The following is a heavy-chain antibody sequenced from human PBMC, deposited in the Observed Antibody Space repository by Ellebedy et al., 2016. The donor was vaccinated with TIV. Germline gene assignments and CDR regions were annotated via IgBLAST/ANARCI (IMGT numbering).Heavy chain of an antibody. CDR1: GFTFSSYA. CDR3: ARGEETYGMGYFDY. J-gene: IGHJ4*02. Sequence: PGGSLRLSCAASGFTFSSYAMHWVRQAPGKGLEWVAVISYDGNNKYYADSVKDRFTISRDNSKNTLYLQMNSRRAEDTAVYHSARGEETYGMGYFDYWGQGTLVTVSS. V-gene: IGHV3-30-3*01. D-gene: IGHD4-17*01. CDR2: ISYDGNNK.